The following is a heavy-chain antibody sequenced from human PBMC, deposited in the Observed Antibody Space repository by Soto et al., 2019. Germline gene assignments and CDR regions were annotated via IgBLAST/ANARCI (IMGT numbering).Heavy chain of an antibody. Sequence: QVQLVQSGAEVKKPGASVKVSCKASGYTFTSYGISWVRQAPGQGLEWMGWISAYNGNTNYAQKLRGGAXMXPDTATSTAYMELRSLRSDDTAVYYCARDNGYESDYWGQGPLVTVSS. CDR1: GYTFTSYG. V-gene: IGHV1-18*01. CDR3: ARDNGYESDY. J-gene: IGHJ4*02. D-gene: IGHD5-12*01. CDR2: ISAYNGNT.